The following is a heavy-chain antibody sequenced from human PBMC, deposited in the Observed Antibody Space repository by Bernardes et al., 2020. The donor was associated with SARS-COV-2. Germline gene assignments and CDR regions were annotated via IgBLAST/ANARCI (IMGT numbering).Heavy chain of an antibody. D-gene: IGHD3-9*01. CDR2: ITGSGSGT. Sequence: GKGLEWVSAITGSGSGTYYADSVKGRFTISRDNAKNSLYLQMNSLRAEDTAVYFCARVSNFDVLADAFDIWGQGTMVTVSS. CDR3: ARVSNFDVLADAFDI. J-gene: IGHJ3*02. V-gene: IGHV3-21*01.